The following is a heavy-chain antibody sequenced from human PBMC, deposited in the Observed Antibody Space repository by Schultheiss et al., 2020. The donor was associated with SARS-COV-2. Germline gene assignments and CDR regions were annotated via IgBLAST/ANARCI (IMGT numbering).Heavy chain of an antibody. Sequence: SETLSLTCAVYGGSFSGYYWSWIRQPPGKGLEWIGYIYYSGSTNYNPSLKSRVTISVDTSKNQFSLKLSSVTAADTAVYYCASSRLRIAAAGTTTHPIDYWGQGTLVTVSS. CDR3: ASSRLRIAAAGTTTHPIDY. CDR2: IYYSGST. J-gene: IGHJ4*02. CDR1: GGSFSGYY. D-gene: IGHD6-13*01. V-gene: IGHV4-34*01.